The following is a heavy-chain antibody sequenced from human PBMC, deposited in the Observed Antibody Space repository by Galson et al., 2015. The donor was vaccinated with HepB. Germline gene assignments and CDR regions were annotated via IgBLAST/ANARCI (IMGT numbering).Heavy chain of an antibody. V-gene: IGHV3-30*04. CDR2: ISYDGSNK. CDR3: ARDRKSRITMVRGVTRGGDAFDI. J-gene: IGHJ3*02. D-gene: IGHD3-10*01. CDR1: GFTFSSYA. Sequence: SLRLSCAASGFTFSSYAMHWVRQAPGKGLEWVAVISYDGSNKYYADSEKGRFTISRDNSKNTLYLQMNSLRAEDTAVHYCARDRKSRITMVRGVTRGGDAFDIWGQGTMVTVSS.